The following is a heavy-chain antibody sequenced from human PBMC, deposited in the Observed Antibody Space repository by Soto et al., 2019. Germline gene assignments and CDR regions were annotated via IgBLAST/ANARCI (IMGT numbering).Heavy chain of an antibody. D-gene: IGHD6-13*01. CDR2: IYHSGST. V-gene: IGHV4-4*02. CDR3: ARKTLPYSSSWYGTLTGVLDY. J-gene: IGHJ4*02. CDR1: SGSISSSNW. Sequence: SETLSLTCAVSSGSISSSNWWSWVRQPPGKGLEWIGEIYHSGSTNYNPSLKSRVTISVDKSKNQFSLKLSSVTAADTAVYYCARKTLPYSSSWYGTLTGVLDYWGQGTLVTVSS.